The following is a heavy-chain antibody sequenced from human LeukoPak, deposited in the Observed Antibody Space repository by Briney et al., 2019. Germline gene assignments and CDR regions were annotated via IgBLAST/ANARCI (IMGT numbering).Heavy chain of an antibody. CDR2: IIPILGIA. J-gene: IGHJ6*02. Sequence: SVKVSCKASGGTFSSYAISWVRQAPGQGLEWMGRIIPILGIANYAQKFQSRVTITADKSTSTAYMELSSLRSEDTAVYYCARDPYYYGMDVWGQGTTVTVSS. CDR1: GGTFSSYA. CDR3: ARDPYYYGMDV. V-gene: IGHV1-69*04.